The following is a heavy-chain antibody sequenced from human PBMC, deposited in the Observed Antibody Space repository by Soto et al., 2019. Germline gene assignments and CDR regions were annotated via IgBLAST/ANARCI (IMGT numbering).Heavy chain of an antibody. V-gene: IGHV4-31*03. D-gene: IGHD2-2*01. CDR3: ARGGDCSSTSCPSDYFDY. Sequence: QVQLQESGPGLVKPSQTLSLTCTVSGGSISSGGYYWSWIRQHPGKGLEWIGYIYYSGSTYYNPSVKSRVTISVDTSKNQFALKVSSVTAADTAVYYCARGGDCSSTSCPSDYFDYWGQGTLVTVSS. CDR1: GGSISSGGYY. CDR2: IYYSGST. J-gene: IGHJ4*02.